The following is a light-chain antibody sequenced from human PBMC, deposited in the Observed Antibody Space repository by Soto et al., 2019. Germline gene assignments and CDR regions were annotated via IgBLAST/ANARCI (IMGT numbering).Light chain of an antibody. CDR1: QSISSY. CDR3: QQSYSTPPIT. J-gene: IGKJ5*01. Sequence: DIQMTPPPTSPFKYVGDRVTITCRASQSISSYLNWYQQKPGKAPKLLIYAASSLQSGVPSRFSGSGSGTDFTLTISSLQPEDFATYYCQQSYSTPPITFGQGTRLEIK. CDR2: AAS. V-gene: IGKV1-39*01.